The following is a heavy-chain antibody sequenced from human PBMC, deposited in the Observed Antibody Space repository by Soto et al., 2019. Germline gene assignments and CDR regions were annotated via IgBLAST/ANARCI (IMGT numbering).Heavy chain of an antibody. CDR3: ARDSEFLGGMDV. CDR1: GGSISSYY. CDR2: IYYSGNT. D-gene: IGHD3-10*01. J-gene: IGHJ6*02. Sequence: PSETLSLTCTVSGGSISSYYWSWIRQPPGKGLEWIGYIYYSGNTNYNPSLKSRVTISVDTSKNQFSLKLSSVTAADTAVYYCARDSEFLGGMDVWGQGTTVTVSS. V-gene: IGHV4-59*01.